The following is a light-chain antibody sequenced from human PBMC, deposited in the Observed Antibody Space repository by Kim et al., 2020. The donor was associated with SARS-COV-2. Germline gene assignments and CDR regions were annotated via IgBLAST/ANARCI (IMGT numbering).Light chain of an antibody. CDR1: NSTMGSHF. CDR3: ATWDRSLSAWV. CDR2: DNN. J-gene: IGLJ3*02. Sequence: GHTVSLACSGSNSTMGSHFVSWYRQLPGAPPNLRLYDNNKRSSVIFDRFSGSKSGTSATLDITGLQTGDEADYYCATWDRSLSAWVFGGGTQLTVL. V-gene: IGLV1-51*01.